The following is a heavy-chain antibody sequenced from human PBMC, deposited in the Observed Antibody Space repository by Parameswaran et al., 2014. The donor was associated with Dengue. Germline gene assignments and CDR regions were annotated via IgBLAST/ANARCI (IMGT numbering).Heavy chain of an antibody. J-gene: IGHJ4*02. D-gene: IGHD4-11*01. Sequence: WVRQAPGQGLEWMGIINPSGGSTSYAQKFQGRVTMTRDTSTSTVYMELSSLRSEDTAVYYCARDVYSNYDFDYWGQGTLVTVSS. CDR3: ARDVYSNYDFDY. V-gene: IGHV1-46*01. CDR2: INPSGGST.